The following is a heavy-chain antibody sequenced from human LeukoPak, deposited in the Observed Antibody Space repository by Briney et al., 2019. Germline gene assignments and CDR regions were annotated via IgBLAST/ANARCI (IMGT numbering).Heavy chain of an antibody. Sequence: PSETLSLTCTVSLGSISIDFWSWIRQPPGKGLEWMGHIYYSGSTNYNPSLKSRVTISGDTSKNQFSLKLSSVTAADTAVYYCARGDGYNEDYFDYWGQGTLVTVSS. D-gene: IGHD5-24*01. CDR3: ARGDGYNEDYFDY. CDR1: LGSISIDF. V-gene: IGHV4-59*01. CDR2: IYYSGST. J-gene: IGHJ4*02.